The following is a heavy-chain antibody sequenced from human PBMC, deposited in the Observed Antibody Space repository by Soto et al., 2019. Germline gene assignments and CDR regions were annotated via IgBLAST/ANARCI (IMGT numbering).Heavy chain of an antibody. CDR2: IYYSGST. CDR1: GGSISSGGYY. Sequence: SETLSLTCTVSGGSISSGGYYWSWIRQHPGNGLEWIGYIYYSGSTYYNPSLKSRVTISVDTSKNQFSLKLSSVTAADTAVYYCARDPSPTFFGDYWGQGTLVTVSS. D-gene: IGHD3-3*01. CDR3: ARDPSPTFFGDY. V-gene: IGHV4-31*03. J-gene: IGHJ4*02.